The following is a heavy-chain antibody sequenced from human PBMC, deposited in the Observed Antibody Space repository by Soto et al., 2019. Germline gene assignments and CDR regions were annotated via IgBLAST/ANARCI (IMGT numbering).Heavy chain of an antibody. CDR1: GFTFSSYG. CDR2: ISYDGSNK. V-gene: IGHV3-30*18. CDR3: AKDQGIGGVTRMYSFDY. D-gene: IGHD2-21*02. Sequence: QVQLVESGGGVVQPGRSLRLSCAASGFTFSSYGMHWVRQAPGKGLEWVAVISYDGSNKYYADSVKGRFTISRDNSKNXXYLQMNSLRAEDTAVYYCAKDQGIGGVTRMYSFDYWGQGTLVTVSS. J-gene: IGHJ4*02.